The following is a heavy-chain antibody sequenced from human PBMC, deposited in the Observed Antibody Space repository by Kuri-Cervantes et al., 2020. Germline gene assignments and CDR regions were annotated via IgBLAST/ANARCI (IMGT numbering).Heavy chain of an antibody. CDR3: ARETFYYYDSSGYYPFDY. J-gene: IGHJ4*02. V-gene: IGHV3-66*01. Sequence: GESLKISCAASGFTVSSNYMSWVRQAPGKGLEWVSVIYSGGSTYYADSVKGRFTISRDNAKNSLYLQMNSLRDEDTAVYYCARETFYYYDSSGYYPFDYWGQGTLVTVSS. CDR2: IYSGGST. CDR1: GFTVSSNY. D-gene: IGHD3-22*01.